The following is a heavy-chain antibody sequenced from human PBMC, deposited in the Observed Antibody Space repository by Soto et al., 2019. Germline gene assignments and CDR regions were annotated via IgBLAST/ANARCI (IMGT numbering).Heavy chain of an antibody. D-gene: IGHD2-8*01. Sequence: ASVKVSCKASGGTFSSYAISWVRQAPGQGLEWMGGIVPIFGTANYAQKFQGRVTITADESTSTAYMELSSLRSEDTAVYYCAGNGASDAFDIWGQGTMVTVSS. CDR1: GGTFSSYA. CDR3: AGNGASDAFDI. J-gene: IGHJ3*02. V-gene: IGHV1-69*13. CDR2: IVPIFGTA.